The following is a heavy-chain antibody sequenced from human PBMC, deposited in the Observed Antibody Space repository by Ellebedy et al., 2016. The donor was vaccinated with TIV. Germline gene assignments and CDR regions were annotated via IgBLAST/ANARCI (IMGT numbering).Heavy chain of an antibody. Sequence: SETLSLTCTVSGASVSRVVLHWSWIRQSPGQGLEWIGQMFNSETISYNPSLKSRVPISADTSADPFSLRLTSVTAADTAVYFCAACPAGSGGCPYWGQGTLVTVSS. CDR1: GASVSRVVLH. CDR2: MFNSETI. V-gene: IGHV4-61*08. CDR3: AACPAGSGGCPY. J-gene: IGHJ4*01. D-gene: IGHD6-19*01.